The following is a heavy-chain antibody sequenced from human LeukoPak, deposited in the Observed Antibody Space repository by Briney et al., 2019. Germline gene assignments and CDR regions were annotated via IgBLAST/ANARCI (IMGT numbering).Heavy chain of an antibody. V-gene: IGHV4-34*01. CDR3: ARGRCGDDCYPNWFDP. J-gene: IGHJ5*02. CDR2: INHSGTT. Sequence: SETLSLTCAVYGGSFSGYHWSWLRQPPGKGLEWIGEINHSGTTNYNPSLKSRVTISVDTSKKQFSLKLTSVTAADTAVYYCARGRCGDDCYPNWFDPWGQGTLVTVSS. CDR1: GGSFSGYH. D-gene: IGHD2-21*02.